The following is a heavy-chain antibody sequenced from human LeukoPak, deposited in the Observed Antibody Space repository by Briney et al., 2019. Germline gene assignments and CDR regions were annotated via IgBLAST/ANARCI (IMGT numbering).Heavy chain of an antibody. D-gene: IGHD2-15*01. V-gene: IGHV1-3*01. CDR3: ARGRGTSGSNRDFHYYYSMDV. CDR1: GYTFTSYY. Sequence: GASVKVSCKASGYTFTSYYMHWVRQAPGQGLEWMGWMNGGNGNTKYSQKFQGRITLIRDTSAATAYMELSSLRHDDLAVYYCARGRGTSGSNRDFHYYYSMDVWGKGTTVTVSS. J-gene: IGHJ6*03. CDR2: MNGGNGNT.